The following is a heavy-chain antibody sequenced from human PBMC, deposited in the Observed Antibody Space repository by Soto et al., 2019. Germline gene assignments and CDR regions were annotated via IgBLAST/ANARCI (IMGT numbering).Heavy chain of an antibody. CDR3: ARDSFTMIVVAHRQTPPDY. D-gene: IGHD3-22*01. V-gene: IGHV1-18*01. CDR2: ISAYNGNT. Sequence: ASVKVSCKASGYTFTSYGISWVRQAPGQGLEWMGWISAYNGNTNYAQKLQGRVTMTTDTSTSTAYMELRSLRSDDTAVYYCARDSFTMIVVAHRQTPPDYWGQGTLVTVSS. J-gene: IGHJ4*02. CDR1: GYTFTSYG.